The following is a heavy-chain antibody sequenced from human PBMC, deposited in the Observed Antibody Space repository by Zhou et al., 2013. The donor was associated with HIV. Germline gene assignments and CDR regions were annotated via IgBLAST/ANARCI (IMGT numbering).Heavy chain of an antibody. CDR2: IIPILGIA. Sequence: QVQLVQSGAEVKKPGSSVKVSCKASGGTFSSYAISWVRQAPGQGLEWMGRIIPILGIANYAQKFQGRVTITADKSTSTAYMELSSLRSEDTAVYYCARDRGRYASNAFDIWGQGDNGHRLF. CDR1: GGTFSSYA. D-gene: IGHD2-2*01. CDR3: ARDRGRYASNAFDI. V-gene: IGHV1-69*04. J-gene: IGHJ3*02.